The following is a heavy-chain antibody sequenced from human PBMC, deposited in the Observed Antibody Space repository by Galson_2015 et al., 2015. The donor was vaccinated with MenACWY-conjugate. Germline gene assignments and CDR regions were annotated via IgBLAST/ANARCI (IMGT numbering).Heavy chain of an antibody. CDR1: GFTFSDYY. D-gene: IGHD3-16*02. CDR3: AREGTYYDYVWGSYHPFDY. Sequence: SLRLSCAASGFTFSDYYMSWIRQAPGKGLEWVSYISSSSSYTNYADSVKGRFTISRDNAKNSLYLQMNSLRAEDTAVYYCAREGTYYDYVWGSYHPFDYWGQGTLVTVSS. CDR2: ISSSSSYT. V-gene: IGHV3-11*06. J-gene: IGHJ4*02.